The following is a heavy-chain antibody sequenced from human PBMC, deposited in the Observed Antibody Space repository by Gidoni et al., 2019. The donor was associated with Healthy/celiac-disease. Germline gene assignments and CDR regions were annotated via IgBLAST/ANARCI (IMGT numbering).Heavy chain of an antibody. CDR1: RFTFSSYS. CDR2: ISSSSSYI. D-gene: IGHD4-17*01. J-gene: IGHJ4*02. Sequence: EVQLVESGGGLVKPGGSLRLSCAASRFTFSSYSMNWVRQAPGKGLEWVSSISSSSSYIYYADSVKGRFTISRDNAKNSLYLQMNSLRAEDTAVYYCARGHYGDYVDYWGQGTLVTVSS. CDR3: ARGHYGDYVDY. V-gene: IGHV3-21*01.